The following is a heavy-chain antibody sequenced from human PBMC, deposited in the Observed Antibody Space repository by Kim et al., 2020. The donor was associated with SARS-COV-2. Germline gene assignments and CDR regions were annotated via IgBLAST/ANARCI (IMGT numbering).Heavy chain of an antibody. D-gene: IGHD6-13*01. CDR1: GYSFTSYW. CDR3: ARQKSTYSSSWYSYGMDV. Sequence: GESLKISCKGSGYSFTSYWIGWVRQMPGKGLDWMGTIYPGDSDTRYSRPFQGPVTIPPDKSISTAYLQWRSLKASDTAMYYCARQKSTYSSSWYSYGMDVWGQGTTVTVSS. J-gene: IGHJ6*02. V-gene: IGHV5-51*01. CDR2: IYPGDSDT.